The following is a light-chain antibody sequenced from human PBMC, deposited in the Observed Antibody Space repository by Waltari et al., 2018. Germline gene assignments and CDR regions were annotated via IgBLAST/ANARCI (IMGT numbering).Light chain of an antibody. CDR1: SSDVGGYNY. CDR3: SSYTSSSTWV. J-gene: IGLJ3*02. Sequence: QSALTQPASVSGSPGQSIPISCTGTSSDVGGYNYDSWYQQHPGKAPKPMISDVSKRPSGVSNRFTGSKSDNTASLTISGLQAEDEADYYCSSYTSSSTWVFGGGTKLTVL. CDR2: DVS. V-gene: IGLV2-14*01.